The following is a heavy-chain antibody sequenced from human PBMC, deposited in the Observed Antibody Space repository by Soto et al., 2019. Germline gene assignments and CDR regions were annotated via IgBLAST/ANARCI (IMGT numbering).Heavy chain of an antibody. D-gene: IGHD6-19*01. Sequence: SETLSLTCTVSGGSISSYYWSWIRQPPGKGLEWIGYIYYSGSTNYNPSLKSRVTISVDTSKNQFSLKLSSVTAADTAVYYCARDLNSSGWSGYFDYWGQGTLVTVYS. J-gene: IGHJ4*02. CDR2: IYYSGST. CDR3: ARDLNSSGWSGYFDY. CDR1: GGSISSYY. V-gene: IGHV4-59*01.